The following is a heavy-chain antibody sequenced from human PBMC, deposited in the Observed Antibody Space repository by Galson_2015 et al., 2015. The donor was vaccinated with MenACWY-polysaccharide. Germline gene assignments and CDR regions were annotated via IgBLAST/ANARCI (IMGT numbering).Heavy chain of an antibody. J-gene: IGHJ4*02. D-gene: IGHD2-21*01. Sequence: SLRLSCAASGFIFSTYSMNWVRQAPGKGLEWLSYIPSSDDKTTYYADAVKGRFTISRDNAKNSLFLQMNGLKDEDTALYYCASVGGDGWDFDSGAQGTLVTVSS. V-gene: IGHV3-48*02. CDR1: GFIFSTYS. CDR3: ASVGGDGWDFDS. CDR2: IPSSDDKTT.